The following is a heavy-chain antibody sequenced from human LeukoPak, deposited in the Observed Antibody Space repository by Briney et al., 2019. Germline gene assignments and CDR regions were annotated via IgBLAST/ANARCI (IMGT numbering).Heavy chain of an antibody. CDR3: ARALIGDSSGWYQDY. J-gene: IGHJ4*02. V-gene: IGHV3-21*01. CDR2: ISSSSSYI. CDR1: GFTFTSHW. Sequence: PGGSLRLSCVASGFTFTSHWMNWVRQAPGKGLEWVSSISSSSSYIYYADSVKGRFTISRDNAKNSLYLQMNSLRAEDTAVYYCARALIGDSSGWYQDYWGQGTLVTVSS. D-gene: IGHD6-19*01.